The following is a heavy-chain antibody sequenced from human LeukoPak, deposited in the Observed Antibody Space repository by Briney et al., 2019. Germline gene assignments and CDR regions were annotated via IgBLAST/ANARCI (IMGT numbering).Heavy chain of an antibody. J-gene: IGHJ5*02. Sequence: SETLSLTCTVSGGSISSSSYYWGWIRQPPGKGLEWIGSIYYSGSTYCNPSLKSRVTISVDTSKNQFSLKLSSVTAADTAVYYCARHSTIFGVVGGFDPWGQGTLVTVSS. CDR2: IYYSGST. D-gene: IGHD3-3*01. V-gene: IGHV4-39*01. CDR3: ARHSTIFGVVGGFDP. CDR1: GGSISSSSYY.